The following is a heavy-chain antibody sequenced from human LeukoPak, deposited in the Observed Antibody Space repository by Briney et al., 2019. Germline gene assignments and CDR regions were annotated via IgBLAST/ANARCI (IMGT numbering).Heavy chain of an antibody. J-gene: IGHJ4*02. Sequence: PGGSLRLSCAASGFTVSNNYMSWVRQAPGKGLEWVSVIYSGGSTYYADSVKGRFTISRDNSKNTLYLQMNSLRAEDTAVYYCARVITMVRGVIIIAYYFDYWGQGTLVTVSS. CDR1: GFTVSNNY. V-gene: IGHV3-66*01. CDR3: ARVITMVRGVIIIAYYFDY. CDR2: IYSGGST. D-gene: IGHD3-10*01.